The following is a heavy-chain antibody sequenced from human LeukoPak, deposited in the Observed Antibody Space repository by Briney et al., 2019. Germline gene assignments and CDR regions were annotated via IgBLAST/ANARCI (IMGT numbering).Heavy chain of an antibody. V-gene: IGHV3-30*03. D-gene: IGHD1-26*01. Sequence: GGSLRLSCAASGFTFSSYGMHWVRQAPGKGLEWVAVISYDGSNKYYADSVKGRFTISRDNSKNTLYLQMNSLRAEDTAVYYCARAQVGYNWFDPWGQGTLVTVSS. J-gene: IGHJ5*02. CDR1: GFTFSSYG. CDR2: ISYDGSNK. CDR3: ARAQVGYNWFDP.